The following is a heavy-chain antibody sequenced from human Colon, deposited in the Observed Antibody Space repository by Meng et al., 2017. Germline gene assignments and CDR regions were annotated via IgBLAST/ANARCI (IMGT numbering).Heavy chain of an antibody. CDR3: VRSFSGTNDF. Sequence: GESLKISCAASGFTFSSYAVSWVRQAPGKGLEWVSAISGSGGSTYYADSVKGRFTISRDNSKNTLYLQMNSLRADDTAVYFCVRSFSGTNDFWGQGALVTVSS. V-gene: IGHV3-23*01. CDR2: ISGSGGST. CDR1: GFTFSSYA. J-gene: IGHJ4*02. D-gene: IGHD1-26*01.